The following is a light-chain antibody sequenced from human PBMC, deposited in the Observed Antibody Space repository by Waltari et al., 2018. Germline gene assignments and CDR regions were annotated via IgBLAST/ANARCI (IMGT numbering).Light chain of an antibody. V-gene: IGLV2-14*01. CDR1: SSDVGGYNY. CDR3: SSYTSSSDVV. J-gene: IGLJ2*01. CDR2: DVS. Sequence: QSALTQPASVSGSPGQSITISCTGTSSDVGGYNYVPWYQQHPGKAPKLMIYDVSNRPSGVSNRFSGSKSSNTASLTISGLQAEDEADYYCSSYTSSSDVVFGGGTKLTVL.